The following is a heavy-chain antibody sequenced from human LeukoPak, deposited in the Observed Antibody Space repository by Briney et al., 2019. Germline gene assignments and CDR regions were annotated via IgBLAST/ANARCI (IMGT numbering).Heavy chain of an antibody. Sequence: SETLSLTCTVSGDSLSDNYWSWIRQPAGKGLEWIGRIYTSGSINYNPSLKSRVSMSIDTSKNQLSLSLRSLTAADTAVYYCARHVSAYNPHWYFDLWGRGTLVTVSA. CDR3: ARHVSAYNPHWYFDL. J-gene: IGHJ2*01. V-gene: IGHV4-4*07. CDR2: IYTSGSI. D-gene: IGHD5-24*01. CDR1: GDSLSDNY.